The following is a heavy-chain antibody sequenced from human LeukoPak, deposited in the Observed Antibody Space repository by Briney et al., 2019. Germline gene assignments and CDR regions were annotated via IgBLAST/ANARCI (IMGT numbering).Heavy chain of an antibody. CDR2: INHSGST. CDR1: GGSFSGYY. D-gene: IGHD3-10*01. V-gene: IGHV4-34*01. J-gene: IGHJ6*03. Sequence: SETLSLTCAVYGGSFSGYYWSWIRQPPGKGLEWIGEINHSGSTNYNPSLKSRVTISVDTSKNQFSLKLSSVTAADTAVYYCARDYYGSGSYIRIPYYYYYYMDVWGKGTTVTVSS. CDR3: ARDYYGSGSYIRIPYYYYYYMDV.